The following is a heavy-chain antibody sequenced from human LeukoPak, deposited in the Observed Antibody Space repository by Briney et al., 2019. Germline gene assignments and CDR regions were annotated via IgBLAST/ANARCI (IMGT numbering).Heavy chain of an antibody. Sequence: ASVKVSCKASGGTFSSYAISWVRQAPGQGLEWMGWINPNSGGTNYAQKFQGWVTMTRDTSISTAYMELSRLRSDDTAVYYCARYDTRFGEYAFDYWGQGTLVTVSS. J-gene: IGHJ4*02. CDR3: ARYDTRFGEYAFDY. CDR2: INPNSGGT. CDR1: GGTFSSYA. V-gene: IGHV1-2*04. D-gene: IGHD3-10*02.